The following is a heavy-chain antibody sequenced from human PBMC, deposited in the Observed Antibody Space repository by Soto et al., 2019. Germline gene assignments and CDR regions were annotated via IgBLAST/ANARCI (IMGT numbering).Heavy chain of an antibody. CDR3: ARQNYYDSSGYYFGY. CDR1: GGSISSYY. CDR2: IYYSGST. D-gene: IGHD3-22*01. Sequence: SETLSLTCTVSGGSISSYYWSWIRQPPGKGLEWIGYIYYSGSTNYNPSLKSRVTISVDTSKNQFSLKLSSVTAADTAVYYCARQNYYDSSGYYFGYWGPGTLVTVSS. J-gene: IGHJ4*02. V-gene: IGHV4-59*01.